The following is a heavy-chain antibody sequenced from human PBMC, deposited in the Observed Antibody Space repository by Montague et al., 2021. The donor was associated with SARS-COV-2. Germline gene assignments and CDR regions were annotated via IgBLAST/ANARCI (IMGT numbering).Heavy chain of an antibody. V-gene: IGHV4-39*01. D-gene: IGHD2-2*01. Sequence: SETLSLTCSVSGDSMSRSYHNWDWIRQPPGKGLEWIGTISYSGTTYYSPSLKSRVTISVDTSKKQFSLKVTSMTAADTAVYYCARETVSAAASEIDNWGQGTLVTVSS. CDR2: ISYSGTT. CDR3: ARETVSAAASEIDN. J-gene: IGHJ4*02. CDR1: GDSMSRSYHN.